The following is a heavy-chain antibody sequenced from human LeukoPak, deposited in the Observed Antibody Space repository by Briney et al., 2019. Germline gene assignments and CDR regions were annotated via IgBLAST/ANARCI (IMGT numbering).Heavy chain of an antibody. Sequence: SETLSLTCTVSCGSISSGDYYWSWIRQPPGKGLEWIGYIYYSGSTYYNPSLKSRVTMSVDTSKNQFSLKMSSVTAADTAVYYCASNYGSGSYHYFDYWGQGTLVTVSS. CDR1: CGSISSGDYY. J-gene: IGHJ4*02. CDR2: IYYSGST. D-gene: IGHD3-10*01. CDR3: ASNYGSGSYHYFDY. V-gene: IGHV4-30-4*01.